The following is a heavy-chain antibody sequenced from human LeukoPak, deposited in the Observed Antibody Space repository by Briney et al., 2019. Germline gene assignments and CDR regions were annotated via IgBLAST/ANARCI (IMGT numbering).Heavy chain of an antibody. J-gene: IGHJ3*02. Sequence: PGGSLRLSCAASGFTFSSYWMSWVRQAPGKGLEWVANIKQDGSEKYYVDSVKGRFTIYRDNAKNSLYLQMNSLRAEDTAVYYCASSGVGYCSGGSCFDDAFDIWGQGTMVTVSS. D-gene: IGHD2-15*01. CDR2: IKQDGSEK. CDR3: ASSGVGYCSGGSCFDDAFDI. CDR1: GFTFSSYW. V-gene: IGHV3-7*01.